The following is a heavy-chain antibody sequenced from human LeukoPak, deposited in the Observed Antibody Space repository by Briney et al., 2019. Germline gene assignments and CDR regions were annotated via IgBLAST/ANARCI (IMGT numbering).Heavy chain of an antibody. V-gene: IGHV3-23*01. CDR2: ISGSGSGT. D-gene: IGHD2-2*03. CDR3: ATHGSAHHYMDV. Sequence: PGGSLRLSCAASGFTFSSYAMSWVRQAPGKGLEWVSGISGSGSGTYYADSVKGRFTISRDNSKNTLHLQMNSLRAEDTAVYYCATHGSAHHYMDVWGKGTTVTISS. J-gene: IGHJ6*03. CDR1: GFTFSSYA.